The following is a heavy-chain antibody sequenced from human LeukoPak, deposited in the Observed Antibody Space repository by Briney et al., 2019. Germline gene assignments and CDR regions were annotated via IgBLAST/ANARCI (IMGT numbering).Heavy chain of an antibody. Sequence: KTSETLSLTCTVSGGSISSSSYYWGWIRQPPGKGLEWIGSIYYSGSTYYNPSLKSRVTISVDTSKNQFSLKLSSVTAADTAVYYCARHVTYCSSTSCYEPAYYYYMDVWGKGTTVTVSS. D-gene: IGHD2-2*01. CDR2: IYYSGST. CDR1: GGSISSSSYY. CDR3: ARHVTYCSSTSCYEPAYYYYMDV. V-gene: IGHV4-39*01. J-gene: IGHJ6*03.